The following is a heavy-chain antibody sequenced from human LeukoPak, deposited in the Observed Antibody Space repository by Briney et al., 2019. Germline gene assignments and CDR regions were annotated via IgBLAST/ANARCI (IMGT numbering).Heavy chain of an antibody. Sequence: GGSLRLSCTASGFTFSNAWMSWVRQAPGKGREWVGRIKSKADGGTTDYAAPVKGRFTISRDDSKNTLYLQMHSLKTEDTAVYYCTTEYYARDALTPTDFWGQGTLVTVSS. CDR2: IKSKADGGTT. D-gene: IGHD2/OR15-2a*01. CDR3: TTEYYARDALTPTDF. CDR1: GFTFSNAW. J-gene: IGHJ4*02. V-gene: IGHV3-15*01.